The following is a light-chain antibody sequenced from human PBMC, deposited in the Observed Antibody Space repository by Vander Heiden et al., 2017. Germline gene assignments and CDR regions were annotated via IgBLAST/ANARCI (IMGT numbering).Light chain of an antibody. Sequence: DLPMTPSPSTLSASVGDRVTITCRASQSISSWLAWYQQKPGKAPKLLIYKASTLESGVPSRFSGSGSGTEFTLTISSLQPDDFATYYCQQYNSYPLTFGGGTKVEIK. V-gene: IGKV1-5*03. CDR1: QSISSW. CDR2: KAS. CDR3: QQYNSYPLT. J-gene: IGKJ4*01.